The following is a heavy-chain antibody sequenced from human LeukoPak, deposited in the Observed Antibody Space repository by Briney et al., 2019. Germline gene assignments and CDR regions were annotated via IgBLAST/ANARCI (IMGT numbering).Heavy chain of an antibody. J-gene: IGHJ6*03. Sequence: PSETLSLTCAVYGGSFSGYYWGWLRPPPGKGLEWVEEINHSGSTNYNPSLKSRVTISVDTSKKQCSLKLSSVTAADQAVYYCARLNYYDSSGYPTYYYYYYMDVWGKGTTVTVSS. CDR2: INHSGST. D-gene: IGHD3-22*01. V-gene: IGHV4-34*01. CDR3: ARLNYYDSSGYPTYYYYYYMDV. CDR1: GGSFSGYY.